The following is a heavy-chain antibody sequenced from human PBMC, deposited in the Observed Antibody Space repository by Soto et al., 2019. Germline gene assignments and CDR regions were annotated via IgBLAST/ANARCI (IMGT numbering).Heavy chain of an antibody. CDR1: GVSIGSSSFY. J-gene: IGHJ4*02. V-gene: IGHV4-39*01. D-gene: IGHD3-10*01. Sequence: QLQLQESGPGLVKPSETLSLTCTVSGVSIGSSSFYWGWIRQPPGKGLEWIGSIYNSGSTYYSPSLQSRVTISADTSKNQFPLKLSSVTAADTAVYYCARQVVDGAVPGSGSFDCWGQGTLVTVSS. CDR2: IYNSGST. CDR3: ARQVVDGAVPGSGSFDC.